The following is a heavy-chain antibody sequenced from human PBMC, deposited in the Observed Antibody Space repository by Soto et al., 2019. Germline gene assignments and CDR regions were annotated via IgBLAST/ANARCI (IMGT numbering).Heavy chain of an antibody. V-gene: IGHV1-69*08. J-gene: IGHJ6*02. CDR1: GGTFSSYT. CDR3: AGESGSYLGHHTPGGMDV. Sequence: QVQLVQSGAEVKKPGSSVKVSCKASGGTFSSYTISWVRQAPGQGLEWMGRIIPILGIANYAQKFQGRVTITADKSTSTAYMELSSLRSEDTAVYYCAGESGSYLGHHTPGGMDVWGQGTTVTVSS. D-gene: IGHD1-26*01. CDR2: IIPILGIA.